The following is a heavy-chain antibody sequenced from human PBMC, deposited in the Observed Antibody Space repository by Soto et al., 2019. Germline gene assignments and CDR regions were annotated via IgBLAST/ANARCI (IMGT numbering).Heavy chain of an antibody. J-gene: IGHJ6*02. Sequence: GGSLRLSCVASGFTFENYAMSWVRQAPGKGLEWVSAISGSGGTTYYSDSVKGRFTISRDNSKNAVYLQMNDLRVEDAAEYFCAKDSWAIFGVPAGEYYAMDVWGQGTTVTVSS. CDR2: ISGSGGTT. CDR3: AKDSWAIFGVPAGEYYAMDV. CDR1: GFTFENYA. D-gene: IGHD3-3*01. V-gene: IGHV3-23*01.